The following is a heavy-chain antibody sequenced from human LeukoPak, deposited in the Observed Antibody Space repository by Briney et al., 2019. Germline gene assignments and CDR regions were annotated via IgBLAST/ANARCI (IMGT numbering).Heavy chain of an antibody. CDR2: IRTSGGST. CDR3: AKDVSFGGDAFDI. V-gene: IGHV3-23*01. Sequence: PGGSLRLSCAASGFTFSSYAMSWVRRAPGKGLEWVSGIRTSGGSTYYADSVRGRFTISRDDSKNTLYLQMNSLRAEDTALYYCAKDVSFGGDAFDIWGQGTMVTVSS. J-gene: IGHJ3*02. CDR1: GFTFSSYA. D-gene: IGHD3-16*01.